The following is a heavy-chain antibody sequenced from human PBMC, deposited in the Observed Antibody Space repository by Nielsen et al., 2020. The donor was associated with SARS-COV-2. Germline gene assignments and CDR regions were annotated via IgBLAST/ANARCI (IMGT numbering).Heavy chain of an antibody. V-gene: IGHV4-59*02. D-gene: IGHD3-10*01. CDR1: GDFVSTSY. CDR2: VHYTGTT. CDR3: AREGSGSYPDAFDV. J-gene: IGHJ3*01. Sequence: SDTLSLTCTVSGDFVSTSYWSWIRQPPGKGLEWIGYVHYTGTTKYKSSLKSRVTMSVDTSNNQFSLKLTSMTAADTAVYYCAREGSGSYPDAFDVWGQGTMVTVSS.